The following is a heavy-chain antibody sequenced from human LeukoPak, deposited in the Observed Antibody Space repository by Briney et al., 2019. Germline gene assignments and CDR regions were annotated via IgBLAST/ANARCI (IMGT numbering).Heavy chain of an antibody. CDR3: ARDSYGDYVYFDY. D-gene: IGHD4-17*01. J-gene: IGHJ4*02. V-gene: IGHV1-2*02. CDR1: GYTFTGYY. Sequence: ASVKVSCKASGYTFTGYYIHWVRQAPGQGLEWMGWINPNSGGTNYAQKFQGRVTMTRDTSISTAYMELSRLRSDDTAVYYCARDSYGDYVYFDYWGQGTLVTVSS. CDR2: INPNSGGT.